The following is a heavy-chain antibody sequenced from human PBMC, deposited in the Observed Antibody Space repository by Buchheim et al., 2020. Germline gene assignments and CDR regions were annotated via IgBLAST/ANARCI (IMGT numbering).Heavy chain of an antibody. CDR1: GGSITSSNW. V-gene: IGHV4-4*02. CDR3: ARGMWIQLWRYYYYYGMDV. D-gene: IGHD5-18*01. CDR2: IHHSGST. Sequence: QVQLQESGPGLVKPSGTLSLTCAVSGGSITSSNWWSWVRQPPGKGLEWIGEIHHSGSTNYNPSLKSRPPISVDKSKNHFSLKLSSVTAADTAVYYCARGMWIQLWRYYYYYGMDVWGQGTT. J-gene: IGHJ6*02.